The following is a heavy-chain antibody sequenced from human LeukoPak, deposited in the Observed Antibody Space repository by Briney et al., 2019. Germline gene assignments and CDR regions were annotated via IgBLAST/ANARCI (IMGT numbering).Heavy chain of an antibody. CDR3: ARVFRDYYGSGSYLVLFDY. V-gene: IGHV4-34*01. D-gene: IGHD3-10*01. J-gene: IGHJ4*02. Sequence: PSETLSLTCAVYGGSFSGYYWSWIRQPPGKGLEWIGEINHSGSTNYNPSLKSRVTISVDTSKNQFSLKLSSVTAADTAVYYCARVFRDYYGSGSYLVLFDYWGQGTLVTVSS. CDR1: GGSFSGYY. CDR2: INHSGST.